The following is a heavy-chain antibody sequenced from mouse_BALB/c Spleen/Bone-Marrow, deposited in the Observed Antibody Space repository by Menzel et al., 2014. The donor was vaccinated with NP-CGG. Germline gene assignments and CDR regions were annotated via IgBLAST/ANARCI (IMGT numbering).Heavy chain of an antibody. J-gene: IGHJ4*01. D-gene: IGHD1-2*01. V-gene: IGHV5-17*02. CDR1: GFTFSSFG. CDR2: ISGGSSII. CDR3: ARKDYFGYAAMDY. Sequence: DVQLQESGGGLVQPGGSRKLSCAASGFTFSSFGMHWVRQAPEKGLEWVAYISGGSSIIYYADTVKGRFTISRDNPKNTLFLQMTSLRSEDTAIYYSARKDYFGYAAMDYWGQGTSVTVSS.